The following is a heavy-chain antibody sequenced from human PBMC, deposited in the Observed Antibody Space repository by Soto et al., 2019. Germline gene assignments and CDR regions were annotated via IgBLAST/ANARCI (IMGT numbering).Heavy chain of an antibody. J-gene: IGHJ4*02. CDR2: IRGKAYGGTT. D-gene: IGHD6-19*01. CDR3: TRGGRCGTSSGCTYYFDF. V-gene: IGHV3-49*04. Sequence: GGSLRLSCSASGFTFGDYVVSWVRQAPGKGLEWVGFIRGKAYGGTTENAASVRGRFSISREDSKSMAYLQMNSLKSEDTAVYYCTRGGRCGTSSGCTYYFDFWGRGALVTVSS. CDR1: GFTFGDYV.